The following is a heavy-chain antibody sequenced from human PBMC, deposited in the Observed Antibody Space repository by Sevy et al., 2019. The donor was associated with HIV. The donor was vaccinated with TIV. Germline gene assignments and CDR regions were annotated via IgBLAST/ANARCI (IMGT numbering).Heavy chain of an antibody. CDR2: INPNSGGT. V-gene: IGHV1-2*06. CDR1: GYTFTGYY. D-gene: IGHD3-10*01. Sequence: ASVKVSCKASGYTFTGYYMHWVRQAPGQGLEWMGRINPNSGGTNYAQMFQGRVTMTRDTSISTAYMELSRLRSDDTAVYYCARIRWFGELSLGVWGQGTLVTVSS. J-gene: IGHJ4*02. CDR3: ARIRWFGELSLGV.